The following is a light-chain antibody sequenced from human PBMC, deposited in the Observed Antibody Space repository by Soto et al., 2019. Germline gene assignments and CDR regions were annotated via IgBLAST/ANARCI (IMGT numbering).Light chain of an antibody. J-gene: IGKJ4*01. CDR1: QDISNY. Sequence: DIQMTQSPSSLSASVGDRVTITCQASQDISNYLNWYQQKPGKAPKLLIYDASNLETGFPSRFSGSGSGTDFSFAISSLQPEDVAIYYCRRYGLSALTFGGGTKVEIK. CDR3: RRYGLSALT. CDR2: DAS. V-gene: IGKV1-33*01.